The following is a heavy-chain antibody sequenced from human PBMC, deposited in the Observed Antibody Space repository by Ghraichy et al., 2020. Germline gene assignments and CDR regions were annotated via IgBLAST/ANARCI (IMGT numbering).Heavy chain of an antibody. CDR3: AHEPFCVGGSCPLDR. J-gene: IGHJ5*02. V-gene: IGHV2-5*01. Sequence: PTLVKPTQTLTLTCTFSGFSLSTTGIGVGWIRQPPGKALEWLALIYWNDRTRYSPSLNSRLTITKDTSRNQVVLTMTNMDPVDTGTYYCAHEPFCVGGSCPLDRWGQGTLVTVSS. CDR1: GFSLSTTGIG. D-gene: IGHD2-21*01. CDR2: IYWNDRT.